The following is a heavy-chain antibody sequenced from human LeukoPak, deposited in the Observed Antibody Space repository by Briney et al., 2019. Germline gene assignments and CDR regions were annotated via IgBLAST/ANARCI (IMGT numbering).Heavy chain of an antibody. J-gene: IGHJ1*01. Sequence: SETLSLTCTVSGGSISSSSYYWSWIRQPAGKGLEWIGRIYTSGSTNYNPSLKSRVTMSVDTSKNQFSLKLSSVTAADTALFCCARYSFGGATISSCGWYEDRFDEGGEASLVSVSS. CDR1: GGSISSSSYY. CDR2: IYTSGST. CDR3: ARYSFGGATISSCGWYEDRFDE. V-gene: IGHV4-61*02. D-gene: IGHD6-19*01.